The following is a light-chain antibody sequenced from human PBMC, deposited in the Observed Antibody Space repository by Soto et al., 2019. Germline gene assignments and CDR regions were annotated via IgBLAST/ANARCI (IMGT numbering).Light chain of an antibody. CDR1: QSVSSY. CDR3: QQRINRPPPT. CDR2: DAS. J-gene: IGKJ2*01. Sequence: EIVLTQSPATLSLSPGERATLSCRASQSVSSYLAWYQQKPGQAPRLLIYDASNRATGIPARFSGSRSGTEFTPPISSLEPADFAAYYCQQRINRPPPTFGQGTKLEIK. V-gene: IGKV3-11*01.